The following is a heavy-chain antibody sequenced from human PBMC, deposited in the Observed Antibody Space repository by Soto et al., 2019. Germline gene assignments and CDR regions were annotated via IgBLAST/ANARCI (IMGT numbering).Heavy chain of an antibody. V-gene: IGHV3-23*01. J-gene: IGHJ4*02. D-gene: IGHD2-15*01. CDR3: AKDGGSLCSGGTCYFQAPDY. Sequence: GGSLRLSCAASGFTFSSYAMSWVRQAPGKGLEWVSGIDGSGRNTYYADSVKGRFTISRDNSKNTLSVQMNGLRVEDTALYYCAKDGGSLCSGGTCYFQAPDYWGQGTLVTFSS. CDR2: IDGSGRNT. CDR1: GFTFSSYA.